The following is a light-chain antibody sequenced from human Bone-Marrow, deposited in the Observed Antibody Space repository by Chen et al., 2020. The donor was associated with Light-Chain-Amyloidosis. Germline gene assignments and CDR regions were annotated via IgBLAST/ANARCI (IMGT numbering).Light chain of an antibody. Sequence: SYVLTQPSSVSVAPGQTATIACGGNNIGSTSVHWYQQTPGQAPLLVVDDDSDRHSGIPERLSGSNSGNTATLTISRVEDGDEADYYCQVWDRSSDRPVFGGGTKLTVL. CDR1: NIGSTS. CDR2: DDS. CDR3: QVWDRSSDRPV. J-gene: IGLJ3*02. V-gene: IGLV3-21*02.